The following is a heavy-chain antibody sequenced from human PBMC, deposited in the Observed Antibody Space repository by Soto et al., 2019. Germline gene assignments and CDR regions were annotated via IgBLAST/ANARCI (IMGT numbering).Heavy chain of an antibody. D-gene: IGHD3-10*01. V-gene: IGHV3-30*04. CDR2: TSDDESRR. CDR1: GFTFSNYA. Sequence: QVHLVESGGGVVQPGRSLRLSCAASGFTFSNYAMHWVRQAPGKGLEWMAITSDDESRRYYADSVRGRFTISRDNSKNTLYLEMNSLRDEDTALFYCARGSGSGSVLIDYWGQGILVTVSS. CDR3: ARGSGSGSVLIDY. J-gene: IGHJ4*02.